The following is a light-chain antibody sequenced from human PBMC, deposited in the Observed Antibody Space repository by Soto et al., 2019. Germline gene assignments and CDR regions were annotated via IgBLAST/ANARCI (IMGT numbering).Light chain of an antibody. V-gene: IGKV1-39*01. CDR3: QQSYGTPRT. Sequence: DIPLTLSPSSLAASLGDRVTITCQASQDISSYLNWYQQKTGRAPKLLIYAASSLQSGVTSRFSGSGSWTEVTLTISSMLAQEFATYYCQQSYGTPRTFGQGTKVDIK. CDR2: AAS. CDR1: QDISSY. J-gene: IGKJ1*01.